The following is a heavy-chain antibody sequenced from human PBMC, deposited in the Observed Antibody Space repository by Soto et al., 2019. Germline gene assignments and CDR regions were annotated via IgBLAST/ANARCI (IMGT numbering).Heavy chain of an antibody. J-gene: IGHJ3*02. D-gene: IGHD4-17*01. Sequence: ASVKVSCKAYGYTFTSYGISWVRQAPRQGLEWMGWISAYNGNTNYAQKLQGRVTMTTDTSTSTAYMELRSLRSDDTAVYYCARDGDYGDYVTFDIWGQGTMVTVSS. CDR3: ARDGDYGDYVTFDI. CDR2: ISAYNGNT. CDR1: GYTFTSYG. V-gene: IGHV1-18*01.